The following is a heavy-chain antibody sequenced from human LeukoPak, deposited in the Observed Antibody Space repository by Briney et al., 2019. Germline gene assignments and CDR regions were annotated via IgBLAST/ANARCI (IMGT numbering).Heavy chain of an antibody. CDR1: GFTFSSYG. V-gene: IGHV3-30*18. CDR3: AKGPFDY. CDR2: ISYDGSNK. Sequence: GRSLRLSCAASGFTFSSYGIHWVRQAPGKGLEWVAVISYDGSNKYYADSVKGRFTISRDNSKNTLFLQMNNLRAEDTAVYYCAKGPFDYWGQGTLVTVSS. J-gene: IGHJ4*02.